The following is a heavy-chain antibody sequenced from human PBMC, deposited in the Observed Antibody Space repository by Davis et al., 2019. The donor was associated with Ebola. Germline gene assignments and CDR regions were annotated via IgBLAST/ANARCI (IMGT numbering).Heavy chain of an antibody. V-gene: IGHV4-38-2*02. CDR2: IYHSGST. CDR3: ARGAGYSYGLQPPDY. D-gene: IGHD5-18*01. Sequence: PGGSLRLSCTVSGYSISSGYYWGWIRQPPGKGLEWIGSIYHSGSTYYNPSLKSRVTISVDTSKNQFSLKLSSVTAADTAVYYCARGAGYSYGLQPPDYWGQGTLVTVSS. J-gene: IGHJ4*02. CDR1: GYSISSGYY.